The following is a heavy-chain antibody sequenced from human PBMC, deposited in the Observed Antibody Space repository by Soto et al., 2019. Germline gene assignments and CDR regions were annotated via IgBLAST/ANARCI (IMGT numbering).Heavy chain of an antibody. D-gene: IGHD3-3*01. J-gene: IGHJ4*02. CDR2: IYWDDDK. CDR1: GFSLTTSGVG. V-gene: IGHV2-5*02. Sequence: QITLNESGPTVVKPTETLTLTCTFSGFSLTTSGVGVGWVRQSPGKAPEWLAFIYWDDDKRYSTSLKSRLTITKDTSQNLVVLTMANVDPADTATYYCAHRVLRAVFGVVTTTAIYFDFWGQGTPVVVSS. CDR3: AHRVLRAVFGVVTTTAIYFDF.